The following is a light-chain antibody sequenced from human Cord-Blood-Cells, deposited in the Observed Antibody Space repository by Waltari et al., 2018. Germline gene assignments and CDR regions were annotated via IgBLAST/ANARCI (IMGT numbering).Light chain of an antibody. CDR1: SSDVGGYNY. CDR2: EVS. Sequence: LTQPPSASGSPGQSVTISCTGTSSDVGGYNYVSWYQQHPGKAPKLMIYEVSKRPSGVPDRFSGSKSGNTASLTVSGLQAEDEADYYCSSYAGSNNLVFGGGTKLTVL. CDR3: SSYAGSNNLV. J-gene: IGLJ3*02. V-gene: IGLV2-8*01.